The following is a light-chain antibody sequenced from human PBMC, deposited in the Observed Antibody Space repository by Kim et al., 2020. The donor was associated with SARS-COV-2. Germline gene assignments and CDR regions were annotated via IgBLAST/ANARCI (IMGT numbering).Light chain of an antibody. J-gene: IGKJ1*01. CDR3: QQYGSSPRT. CDR2: GAT. CDR1: QSVRGSY. Sequence: SPGAGASLSCRANQSVRGSYLACYQQKPGQAHRPLICGATSRATGIPDRFSGSGSGTDFTLTISRLEPEDFAVYYCQQYGSSPRTFGQGTKVDIK. V-gene: IGKV3-20*01.